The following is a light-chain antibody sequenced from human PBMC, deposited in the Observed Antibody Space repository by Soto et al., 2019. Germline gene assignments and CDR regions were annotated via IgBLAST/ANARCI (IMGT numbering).Light chain of an antibody. CDR1: QSVSSN. CDR2: GAF. Sequence: EIVMTQSPVTRSGSPGERVTLSCRASQSVSSNLAWYQQKPGQAPSLLIYGAFTRATGIPARFSGTGSGTEFTLTISSLQSEDFALYYCQQYNDWPLTFGQGTKVDIK. J-gene: IGKJ1*01. V-gene: IGKV3-15*01. CDR3: QQYNDWPLT.